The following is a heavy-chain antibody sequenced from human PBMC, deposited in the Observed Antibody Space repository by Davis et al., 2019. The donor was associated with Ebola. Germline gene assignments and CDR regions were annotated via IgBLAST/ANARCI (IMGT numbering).Heavy chain of an antibody. CDR2: IWYDGSNK. Sequence: GGSLRLSCAASGFTFSSYGMHWVRQAPGKGLEWVAVIWYDGSNKYYADSVKGRFTISRDDSKNTAYLQMNSLKTEDTAVYYCTTTTTHFDYWGQGTLVTVSS. CDR1: GFTFSSYG. D-gene: IGHD1-26*01. J-gene: IGHJ4*02. V-gene: IGHV3-33*01. CDR3: TTTTTHFDY.